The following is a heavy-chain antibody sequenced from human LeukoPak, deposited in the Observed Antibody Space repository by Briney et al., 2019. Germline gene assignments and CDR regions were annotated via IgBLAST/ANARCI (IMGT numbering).Heavy chain of an antibody. CDR1: GGSISSSNW. D-gene: IGHD4-11*01. V-gene: IGHV4-4*02. J-gene: IGHJ4*02. Sequence: PSETLSLTCAVSGGSISSSNWWSWVRQPPGKGLEWIGEINHSGSTNYNPSLKSRVTISVDTSKNQFSLKLSSVTAADTAVYYCARGPRLPTRKGFDYWGQGTLVTVSS. CDR3: ARGPRLPTRKGFDY. CDR2: INHSGST.